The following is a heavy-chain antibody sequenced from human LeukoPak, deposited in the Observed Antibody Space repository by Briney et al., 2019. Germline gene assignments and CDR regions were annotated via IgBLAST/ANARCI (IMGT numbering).Heavy chain of an antibody. Sequence: GGSLRLSCAASGFTVSSNYMSWVRQAPGKGLEWVSVIYSGGSTYYADSVTGRFTISRDNSKNTLYLQMNSLRAEDTAVYYCARDGGDSSHQLDYWGQGTLATVSS. CDR3: ARDGGDSSHQLDY. D-gene: IGHD3-16*01. CDR2: IYSGGST. CDR1: GFTVSSNY. J-gene: IGHJ4*02. V-gene: IGHV3-53*01.